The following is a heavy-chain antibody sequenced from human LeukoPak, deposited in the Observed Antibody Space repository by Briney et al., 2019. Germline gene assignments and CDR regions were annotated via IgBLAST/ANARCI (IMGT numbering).Heavy chain of an antibody. V-gene: IGHV3-23*01. CDR2: ISGTGGNT. D-gene: IGHD3-10*01. CDR3: AKDLRPRAPLWYFDY. Sequence: PGGSLRLSCAASGFTFGSFAMNWVRQAPGKGLEWVSTISGTGGNTYYADSVKGRFTSSRDNSKTTLYLQMTSLRVEDTAVYYCAKDLRPRAPLWYFDYWGQGALVTVSS. CDR1: GFTFGSFA. J-gene: IGHJ4*02.